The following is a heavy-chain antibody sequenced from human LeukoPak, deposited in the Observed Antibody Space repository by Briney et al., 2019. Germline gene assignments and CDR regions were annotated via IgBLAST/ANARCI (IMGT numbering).Heavy chain of an antibody. CDR1: GGSISSSNW. V-gene: IGHV4-4*02. CDR2: IYHSGST. Sequence: PSGTLSLTCAVSGGSISSSNWWRWVRQPPGKGLEWIGEIYHSGSTNYNPSLKSRVTISVDKSKNQFSLKLSSVTAADTAVYYCARLYYYDSSGYYRTDAFDIWGQGTMVTVSS. J-gene: IGHJ3*02. D-gene: IGHD3-22*01. CDR3: ARLYYYDSSGYYRTDAFDI.